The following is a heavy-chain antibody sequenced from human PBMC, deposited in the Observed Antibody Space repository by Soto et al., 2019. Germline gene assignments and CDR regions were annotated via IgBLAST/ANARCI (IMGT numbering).Heavy chain of an antibody. CDR3: AADATAWQQMVPSDY. D-gene: IGHD2-8*01. Sequence: SVKVSCKASGFTFTSSAFQWVRQARGQRLEWIGWIAVGSGYTNYAQGFQDRVTLTRDMSTATTYMELSRLTSEDTAIYYCAADATAWQQMVPSDYWGQGTLVTVSS. J-gene: IGHJ4*02. CDR1: GFTFTSSA. V-gene: IGHV1-58*01. CDR2: IAVGSGYT.